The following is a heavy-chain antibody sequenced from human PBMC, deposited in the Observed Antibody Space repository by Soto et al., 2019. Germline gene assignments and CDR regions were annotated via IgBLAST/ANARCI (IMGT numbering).Heavy chain of an antibody. D-gene: IGHD3-9*01. J-gene: IGHJ4*02. V-gene: IGHV1-46*03. CDR1: GYTFTSYY. CDR3: ARDLRYFDWSQGHFSGNYFDY. CDR2: INPSGGST. Sequence: QVQLVQSGAEVKKPGASVKVSCKASGYTFTSYYMHWVRQAPGQGLEWMGIINPSGGSTSYAQKFQDRVTMTRDTSTSTVYMELSSLRSEDTAVYYCARDLRYFDWSQGHFSGNYFDYWGQGTLVTVSS.